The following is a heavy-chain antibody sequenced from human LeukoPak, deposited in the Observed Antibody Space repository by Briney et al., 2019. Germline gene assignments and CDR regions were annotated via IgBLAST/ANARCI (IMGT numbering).Heavy chain of an antibody. Sequence: GGSLRLSCAVSGFTVSSNSMSWVRQAPGKGLEWVSVIYSIGSTYYADSVKGRFTIPTDNSKNTLYLQMNSLRVEDTAVYYCARDFRLGGRWGQGTLVTVSS. CDR1: GFTVSSNS. D-gene: IGHD4-23*01. V-gene: IGHV3-66*01. CDR3: ARDFRLGGR. J-gene: IGHJ4*02. CDR2: IYSIGST.